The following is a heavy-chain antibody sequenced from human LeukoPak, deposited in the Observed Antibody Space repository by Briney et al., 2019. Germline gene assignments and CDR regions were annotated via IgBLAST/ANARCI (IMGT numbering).Heavy chain of an antibody. V-gene: IGHV3-7*01. Sequence: GGSLRLSCAASGFTLSDYWMNWVRQAPGKGLEWVANIKQDGSEKYYVDSVKGRFTISGDNAKNSLYLQMNSLRAEDTAVYYCAKDPTYYYDSSGYPEYFQHWGQGTLVTVSS. D-gene: IGHD3-22*01. J-gene: IGHJ1*01. CDR3: AKDPTYYYDSSGYPEYFQH. CDR2: IKQDGSEK. CDR1: GFTLSDYW.